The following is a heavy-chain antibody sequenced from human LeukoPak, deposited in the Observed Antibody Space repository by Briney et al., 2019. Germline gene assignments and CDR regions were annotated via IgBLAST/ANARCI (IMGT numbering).Heavy chain of an antibody. Sequence: PGGSLRLSCAASGFTFSSYSMNWVRQAPGKGLEWVSSISSSSSYIYYADSVKGRFTISRDNAKNSLYLQMNSLRAEDTAVYYCARAPTTPGWIQLWEGHDAFDIWGQGTMVTVSS. J-gene: IGHJ3*02. D-gene: IGHD5-18*01. CDR3: ARAPTTPGWIQLWEGHDAFDI. V-gene: IGHV3-21*01. CDR2: ISSSSSYI. CDR1: GFTFSSYS.